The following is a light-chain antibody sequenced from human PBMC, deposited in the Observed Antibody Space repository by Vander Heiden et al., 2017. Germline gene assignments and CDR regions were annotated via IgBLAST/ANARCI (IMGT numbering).Light chain of an antibody. Sequence: SSELTQPPSVSVSPGQTARITCSGDILAKQYAYWYQQKPGQAPVMVVYSDTERPSGIPERLSGSTSGTKVTLTINGVQAEDEAVYYCESADSGGADWVFGGGTKLTVL. CDR3: ESADSGGADWV. CDR1: ILAKQY. V-gene: IGLV3-25*03. CDR2: SDT. J-gene: IGLJ3*02.